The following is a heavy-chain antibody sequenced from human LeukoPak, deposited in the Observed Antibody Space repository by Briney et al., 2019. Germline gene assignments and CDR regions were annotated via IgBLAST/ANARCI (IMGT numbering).Heavy chain of an antibody. CDR1: GSTFSSYA. CDR2: ISGSGGST. J-gene: IGHJ4*02. D-gene: IGHD3-22*01. Sequence: GGSLRLSCAASGSTFSSYAMSWVRQAPGKGLEWVSAISGSGGSTYYADSVKGRFTISRDNSKNTLYLQMNSLRAEDTAVYYCANGAALDYYNSSDRYDYWGQGTLVTVSS. V-gene: IGHV3-23*01. CDR3: ANGAALDYYNSSDRYDY.